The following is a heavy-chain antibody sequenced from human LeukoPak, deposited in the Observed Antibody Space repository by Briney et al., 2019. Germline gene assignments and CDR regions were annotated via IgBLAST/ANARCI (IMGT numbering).Heavy chain of an antibody. CDR2: IYYSGST. D-gene: IGHD1-1*01. Sequence: SETLSLTCTVSGGSISSYYWSWIRQPPGKGLEWIGYIYYSGSTNYNPSLKSRVTISVDTSKNQFSLKLSSVTAADTAVYARTTEAHSWRTRYYDYYMDVWGKGTTVTVSS. CDR3: TTEAHSWRTRYYDYYMDV. J-gene: IGHJ6*03. V-gene: IGHV4-59*01. CDR1: GGSISSYY.